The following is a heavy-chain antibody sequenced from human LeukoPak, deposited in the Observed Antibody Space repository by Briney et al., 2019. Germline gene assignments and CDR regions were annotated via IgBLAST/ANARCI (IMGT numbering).Heavy chain of an antibody. V-gene: IGHV3-53*01. CDR2: IYSGGST. CDR1: GFTVSSNY. D-gene: IGHD6-19*01. Sequence: GGSLRLSCAASGFTVSSNYMSWVRQAPGKGLEWVSVIYSGGSTYYADSVKGRFTISRDNSKNTLYLQMNSLRAEDTAVYYCARDQRAVAGPLEYWGQGTLVTVSS. J-gene: IGHJ4*02. CDR3: ARDQRAVAGPLEY.